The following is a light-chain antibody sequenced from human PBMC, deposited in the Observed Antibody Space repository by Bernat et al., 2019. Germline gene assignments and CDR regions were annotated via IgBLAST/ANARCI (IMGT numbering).Light chain of an antibody. CDR1: HHINNY. CDR3: QQRSDWPPYT. J-gene: IGKJ2*01. CDR2: DAS. V-gene: IGKV3-11*01. Sequence: EIVLTQSPATLSLSPGERATLSCRASHHINNYLAWYQQKPGQAPRLLIYDASTRATGIPARFSGSGSGTDYTLTISSLEPEDFAVYYCQQRSDWPPYTFGQGTKLDIK.